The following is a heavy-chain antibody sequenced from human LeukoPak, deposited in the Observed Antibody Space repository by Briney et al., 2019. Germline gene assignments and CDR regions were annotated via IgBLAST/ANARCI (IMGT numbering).Heavy chain of an antibody. V-gene: IGHV3-23*01. Sequence: PGGSLRLSCTVSGFSLSSYAMSWVRRAPGKGLEWVSATSSSDAGKYYADSVRGRFTISRDNSRNTMYLQMNSLRAEDAAVYYCAKAPVSSCRGAFCYPFDSWGQGTEVTVSS. CDR3: AKAPVSSCRGAFCYPFDS. CDR1: GFSLSSYA. J-gene: IGHJ4*02. CDR2: TSSSDAGK. D-gene: IGHD2-15*01.